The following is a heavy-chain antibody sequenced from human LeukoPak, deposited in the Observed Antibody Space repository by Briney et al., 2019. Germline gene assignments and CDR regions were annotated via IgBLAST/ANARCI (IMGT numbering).Heavy chain of an antibody. CDR3: ARFSSIAAAFDY. V-gene: IGHV4-4*02. J-gene: IGHJ4*02. CDR2: IYHSGST. Sequence: SGTLSLTCAVSGGSISSSNWWSWVRQPPGKGLEWIGEIYHSGSTNYNPSLKSRVTISVDTSKNQFSLNLSSVTAADTAVYYCARFSSIAAAFDYWGLGTLVTVSS. D-gene: IGHD6-13*01. CDR1: GGSISSSNW.